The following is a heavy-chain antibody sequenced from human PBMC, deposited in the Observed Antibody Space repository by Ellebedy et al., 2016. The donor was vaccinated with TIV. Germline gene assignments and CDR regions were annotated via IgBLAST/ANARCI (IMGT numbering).Heavy chain of an antibody. CDR1: GLTFSNYA. CDR2: ITESGGNT. J-gene: IGHJ3*01. V-gene: IGHV3-23*01. Sequence: GESLKISCAASGLTFSNYAMSWVRQAPGKGLEWVPFITESGGNTYYADSVKGPFTISRDNSTDTLFLQMNSLRAEDTAIYFCATDPVSVRPAFDVWGQGTMVTVSS. CDR3: ATDPVSVRPAFDV. D-gene: IGHD3-10*01.